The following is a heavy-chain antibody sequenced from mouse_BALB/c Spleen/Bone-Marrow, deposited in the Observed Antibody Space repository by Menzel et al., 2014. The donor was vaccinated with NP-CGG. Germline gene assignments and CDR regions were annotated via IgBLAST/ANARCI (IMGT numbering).Heavy chain of an antibody. CDR1: GFNIKDTY. CDR3: ARRFGNSPRDSAMVN. J-gene: IGHJ4*01. CDR2: VDPANGNT. V-gene: IGHV14-3*02. D-gene: IGHD2-1*01. Sequence: VQRVESGADLVKPGASVKLSCTASGFNIKDTYIHWVKQRPEQGLEWIGRVDPANGNTKYALKFQGKATITADTSSNTAYLRLSSLTSEDTAVYYCARRFGNSPRDSAMVNWGRGTSVTVSS.